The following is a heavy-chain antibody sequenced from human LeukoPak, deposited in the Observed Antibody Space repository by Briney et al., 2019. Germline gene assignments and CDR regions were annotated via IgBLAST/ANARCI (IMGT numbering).Heavy chain of an antibody. V-gene: IGHV3-53*04. CDR2: IYSGGST. CDR1: GFTVSSNY. J-gene: IGHJ4*02. Sequence: GSLRLSCAASGFTVSSNYMSWVRQAPGKGLEWVSVIYSGGSTYYADSVKGRFTISRHNSKNTLYLQMNSLRAEDTAVYYCARDQPYSSGWYYFDYWGQGTLVTVSS. D-gene: IGHD6-19*01. CDR3: ARDQPYSSGWYYFDY.